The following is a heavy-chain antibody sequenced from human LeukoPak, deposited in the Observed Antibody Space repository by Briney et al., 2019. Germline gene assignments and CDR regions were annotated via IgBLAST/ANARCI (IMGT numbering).Heavy chain of an antibody. J-gene: IGHJ4*02. D-gene: IGHD1-26*01. CDR3: ARGIVGAHQLIAY. V-gene: IGHV1-2*02. CDR1: GYTFTDHY. Sequence: ASVKVSCKASGYTFTDHYMHWVRQAPRQGLEWMGWINPNNGGTNFAQKFQGRVTMTRHTSISTAYMELSSLTSDDTAVYYCARGIVGAHQLIAYWGQGNLVTVSS. CDR2: INPNNGGT.